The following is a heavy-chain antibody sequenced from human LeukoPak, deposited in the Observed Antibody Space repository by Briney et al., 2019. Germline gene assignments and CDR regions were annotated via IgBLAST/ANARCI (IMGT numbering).Heavy chain of an antibody. J-gene: IGHJ4*02. CDR3: ARPHVDTALPNY. D-gene: IGHD5-18*01. V-gene: IGHV3-23*01. CDR1: GFTFSTYA. CDR2: VSGTGGRT. Sequence: GGSLRLSCAASGFTFSTYAMSWVRQAPGKGLEWVSVVSGTGGRTYYADSVKGRFTISRDNSKNTLYLQMNSLRAEDTAVYYCARPHVDTALPNYWGQGTLVTVSS.